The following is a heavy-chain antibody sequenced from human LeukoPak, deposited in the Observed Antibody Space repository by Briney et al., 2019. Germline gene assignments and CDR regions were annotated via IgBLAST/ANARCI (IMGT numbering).Heavy chain of an antibody. CDR2: IRYDGSNK. Sequence: GGSLRLSCAASGFTFSSYGMHWVRQAPGKGLEWVAFIRYDGSNKYYADSVKGRFTISRDNSKNTLYLQMNSLRAEDTAVYYCAKEPRHGTIFGGWYYFDYWGQGTLVTVSS. D-gene: IGHD3-3*01. CDR1: GFTFSSYG. CDR3: AKEPRHGTIFGGWYYFDY. V-gene: IGHV3-30*02. J-gene: IGHJ4*02.